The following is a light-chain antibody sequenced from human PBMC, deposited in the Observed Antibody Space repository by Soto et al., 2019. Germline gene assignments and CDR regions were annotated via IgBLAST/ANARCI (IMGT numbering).Light chain of an antibody. CDR1: QSVSSSY. CDR3: QQRSNWPPIT. CDR2: GAS. J-gene: IGKJ5*01. V-gene: IGKV3D-20*02. Sequence: EVVMTQSPATLSVSAGERATLSCRASQSVSSSYLAWYQQKPGQAPRLLIYGASSRATGIPVRFSGSGSGTDFTLTISSLEPEDFAVYYCQQRSNWPPITFGQGTRLEIK.